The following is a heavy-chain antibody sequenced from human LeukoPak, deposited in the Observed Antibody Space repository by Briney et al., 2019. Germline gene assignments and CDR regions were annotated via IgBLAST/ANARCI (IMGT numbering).Heavy chain of an antibody. CDR3: ARAGGRPYSSSLYYFDF. J-gene: IGHJ4*02. Sequence: GESLKISCKGSGYSFTSYWVGWVRQMPGRGLEWMGIIYPGDSDTRYSPSFQGQVTISADKSISTAYLQWSSLKASDTAMYYCARAGGRPYSSSLYYFDFWGQGTLVTVSS. CDR2: IYPGDSDT. CDR1: GYSFTSYW. V-gene: IGHV5-51*01. D-gene: IGHD6-13*01.